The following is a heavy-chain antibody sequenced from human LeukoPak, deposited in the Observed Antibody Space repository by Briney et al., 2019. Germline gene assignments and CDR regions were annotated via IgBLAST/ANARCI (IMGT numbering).Heavy chain of an antibody. D-gene: IGHD2/OR15-2a*01. J-gene: IGHJ4*02. CDR3: TAASEDF. CDR2: IKTKSDGGTT. V-gene: IGHV3-15*01. Sequence: GSLRLSCAASGFSFTNAYMTWVRQAPGKGLEWVGRIKTKSDGGTTDYAAPVQGRFTISRDDSKDTLYLQMNSLKTEDTAVYYCTAASEDFWGQGILLTVSS. CDR1: GFSFTNAY.